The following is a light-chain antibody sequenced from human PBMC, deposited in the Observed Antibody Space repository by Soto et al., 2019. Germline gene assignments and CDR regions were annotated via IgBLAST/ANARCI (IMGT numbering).Light chain of an antibody. CDR1: QDISNF. V-gene: IGKV1-33*01. Sequence: DIQMTESPSSLSASVGDRVTITCQASQDISNFLNWYQQKPEKAPKLLIYDTSNLEEGVPSRFSGSGSGTDFTFTISSLQPEDIGTYYCQQYDNLGITFGQGTRLDIK. J-gene: IGKJ5*01. CDR3: QQYDNLGIT. CDR2: DTS.